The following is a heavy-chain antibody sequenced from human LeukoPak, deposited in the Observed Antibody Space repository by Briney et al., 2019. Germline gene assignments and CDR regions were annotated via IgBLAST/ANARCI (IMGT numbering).Heavy chain of an antibody. Sequence: PGGSLRLSCAASGFTFSSYSMNWVRQAPGKGLEWVSSITSSSSHIFYADSVMGRFTISRDNAKKSLYLQMNSLRAEDTAVYYCASSRASRPDWFDPWGQGTLVTASS. D-gene: IGHD6-6*01. CDR1: GFTFSSYS. CDR2: ITSSSSHI. CDR3: ASSRASRPDWFDP. J-gene: IGHJ5*02. V-gene: IGHV3-21*01.